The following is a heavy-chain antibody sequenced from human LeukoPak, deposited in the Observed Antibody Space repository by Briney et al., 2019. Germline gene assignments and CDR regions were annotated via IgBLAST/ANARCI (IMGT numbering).Heavy chain of an antibody. Sequence: PSETLSLTCTVSGGSISSGGYYWSWIRQHPGKGLEWIGYIYYSGSTYYNPSLKSRVTISVDTSKNQFSLKLSSVTAADTAVYYCARDLGGGYCSGGSCYSTYNWFDPWGQGTLVTVSS. CDR3: ARDLGGGYCSGGSCYSTYNWFDP. CDR2: IYYSGST. J-gene: IGHJ5*02. V-gene: IGHV4-31*03. D-gene: IGHD2-15*01. CDR1: GGSISSGGYY.